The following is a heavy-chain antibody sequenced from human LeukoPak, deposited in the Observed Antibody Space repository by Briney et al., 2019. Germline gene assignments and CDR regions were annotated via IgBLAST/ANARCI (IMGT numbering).Heavy chain of an antibody. Sequence: GGSLRLSCEASGFTFSTFAMIWVRQPPGKGLEWVSSIFPSGGEIHYADSVRGRFTISRDNAKNSLYLQMNSLRAEDTAVYHCARDLLSSGWYDGYYMDVWGKGTTVTVSS. CDR3: ARDLLSSGWYDGYYMDV. V-gene: IGHV3-21*01. D-gene: IGHD6-19*01. J-gene: IGHJ6*03. CDR2: IFPSGGEI. CDR1: GFTFSTFA.